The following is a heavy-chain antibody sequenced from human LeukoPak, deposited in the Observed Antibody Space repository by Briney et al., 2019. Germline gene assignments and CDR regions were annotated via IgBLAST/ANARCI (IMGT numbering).Heavy chain of an antibody. Sequence: GGSLRLSCAASGFTFSDYTMNWVRQAPGKGLEWVSSISSTSNYIYYADSVKGRFTISRDNAESSVYLQMNSLRVDDTGLYYCTRDIDDVLTGDDAFDVWGQGTVVTVSS. CDR1: GFTFSDYT. D-gene: IGHD3-9*01. J-gene: IGHJ3*01. CDR2: ISSTSNYI. V-gene: IGHV3-21*03. CDR3: TRDIDDVLTGDDAFDV.